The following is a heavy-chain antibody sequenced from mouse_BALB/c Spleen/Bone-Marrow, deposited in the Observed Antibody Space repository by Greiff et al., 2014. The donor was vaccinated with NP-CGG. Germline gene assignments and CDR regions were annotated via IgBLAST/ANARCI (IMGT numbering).Heavy chain of an antibody. D-gene: IGHD2-14*01. CDR1: GYTFTTYF. CDR3: AIGDYYRSVMDY. CDR2: IYPGNINI. Sequence: QVQLQQSGPELVKPGASMRISCKASGYTFTTYFIHWVKQRPGQGLEWIGWIYPGNINIKYNENFKDKVTLTADKSSNTAHLQFSSLTSEDSAVYFCAIGDYYRSVMDYWGQGTSVTVPS. V-gene: IGHV1S56*01. J-gene: IGHJ4*01.